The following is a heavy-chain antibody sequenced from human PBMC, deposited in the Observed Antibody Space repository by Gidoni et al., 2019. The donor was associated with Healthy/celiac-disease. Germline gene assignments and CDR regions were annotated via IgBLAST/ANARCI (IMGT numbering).Heavy chain of an antibody. D-gene: IGHD3-3*01. V-gene: IGHV1-69*01. J-gene: IGHJ4*02. Sequence: QVHLVQSGAEVKKPGSSAKVSCKASGGTFSSYAISWVRQAPGQGLEWMGGIIPIFGTANYAQKFQGRVTITADESTSTAYMELSSLRSEDTAVYYCARSYDFWSGYSSYYFDYWGQGTLVTVSS. CDR2: IIPIFGTA. CDR1: GGTFSSYA. CDR3: ARSYDFWSGYSSYYFDY.